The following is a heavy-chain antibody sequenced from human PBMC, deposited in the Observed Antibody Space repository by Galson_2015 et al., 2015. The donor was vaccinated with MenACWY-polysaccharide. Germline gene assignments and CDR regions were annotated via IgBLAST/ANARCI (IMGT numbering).Heavy chain of an antibody. V-gene: IGHV3-7*01. CDR3: ARDEGSGWLGPYFYED. Sequence: SLRLSCAASGFTFSRYWMSWVRQSPGKGLEWVAHIKQDGTETKYMDSAKGRFTISRDNAKNSLYLQMNSLRADDTAVYYCARDEGSGWLGPYFYEDWGQGTLVTVSS. CDR1: GFTFSRYW. CDR2: IKQDGTET. D-gene: IGHD6-19*01. J-gene: IGHJ4*02.